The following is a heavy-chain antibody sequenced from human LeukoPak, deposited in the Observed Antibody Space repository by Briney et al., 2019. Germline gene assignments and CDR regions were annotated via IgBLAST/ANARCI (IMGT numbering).Heavy chain of an antibody. Sequence: SETLSLTCAVYGGSFSGYYWSWIRQPSGKGLEWIGEINHSGSTNYNPSLKSRVTISVDTSKNQFSLKPSSVTAADTAVYYCARGSMVRGVMGFDYWGQGTLVTVSS. CDR1: GGSFSGYY. D-gene: IGHD3-10*01. CDR2: INHSGST. CDR3: ARGSMVRGVMGFDY. V-gene: IGHV4-34*01. J-gene: IGHJ4*02.